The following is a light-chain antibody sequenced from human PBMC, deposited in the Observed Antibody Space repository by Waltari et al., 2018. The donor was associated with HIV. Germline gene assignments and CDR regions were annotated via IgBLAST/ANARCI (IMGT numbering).Light chain of an antibody. J-gene: IGLJ2*01. V-gene: IGLV3-19*01. CDR3: NSRDSSGNHVV. Sequence: SSEVTQAPAVSVALGQTVRITCQGDSLRSYYASRYQQKPGPAPVLVIYGKNNRPSGIPDRFSGSSSGNTASVTITGAQAEDEADYYCNSRDSSGNHVVFGGGTKLTVL. CDR1: SLRSYY. CDR2: GKN.